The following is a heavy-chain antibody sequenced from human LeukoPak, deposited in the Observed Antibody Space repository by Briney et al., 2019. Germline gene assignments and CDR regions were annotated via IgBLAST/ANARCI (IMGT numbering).Heavy chain of an antibody. J-gene: IGHJ4*02. V-gene: IGHV4-4*07. CDR2: VYASGTT. CDR3: AKLGVPGTAPPTYFDH. D-gene: IGHD6-13*01. Sequence: SETLSLTCTVSGGSISSYYWSWIRQPAGKGLEWIGRVYASGTTHYNPSLKSRLTMSVDTSNNQVSLKMTSVTAADTAVYYRAKLGVPGTAPPTYFDHWGQGIRVAVSS. CDR1: GGSISSYY.